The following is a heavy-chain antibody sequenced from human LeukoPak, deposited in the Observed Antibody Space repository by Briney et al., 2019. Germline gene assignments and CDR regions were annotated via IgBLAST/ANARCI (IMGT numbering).Heavy chain of an antibody. J-gene: IGHJ4*02. CDR1: GYTFTGYY. V-gene: IGHV1-2*02. D-gene: IGHD3-10*01. CDR3: ARDPSPLLWFGELDY. CDR2: LNPNRGGT. Sequence: RASVKVSCKASGYTFTGYYMHWVRQAPGQGLEWMGWLNPNRGGTNYAQKFQGRVTMSRDTSISTAYMELSRLRSDDTAVYYCARDPSPLLWFGELDYWRQGTLVTVSS.